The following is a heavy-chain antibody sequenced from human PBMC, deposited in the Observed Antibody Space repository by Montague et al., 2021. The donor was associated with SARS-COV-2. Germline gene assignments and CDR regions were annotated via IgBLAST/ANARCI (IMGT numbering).Heavy chain of an antibody. V-gene: IGHV4-61*02. J-gene: IGHJ6*02. D-gene: IGHD4-17*01. CDR1: GGSIRSGSYY. CDR3: ARDYGDYSYYYGLDV. CDR2: IYSSGST. Sequence: TLSLTCTVSGGSIRSGSYYWSWIRQPAGKGLEWIGRIYSSGSTNYNPSLKSRVTMSVDTSKNQFSLKVSSVTAADTAVYYCARDYGDYSYYYGLDVWGQGITVTVSS.